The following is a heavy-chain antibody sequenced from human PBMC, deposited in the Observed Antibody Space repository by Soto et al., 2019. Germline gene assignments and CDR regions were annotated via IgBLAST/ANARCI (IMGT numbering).Heavy chain of an antibody. V-gene: IGHV4-59*01. Sequence: PPGKGLEWIGYIYYSGTTSYNPSLNSRVAMSVDTSKNQFSLKVNSVTAADTAVYYCARDKITGLFDYLGQGTLVTVSS. CDR2: IYYSGTT. CDR3: ARDKITGLFDY. J-gene: IGHJ4*02. D-gene: IGHD3-10*01.